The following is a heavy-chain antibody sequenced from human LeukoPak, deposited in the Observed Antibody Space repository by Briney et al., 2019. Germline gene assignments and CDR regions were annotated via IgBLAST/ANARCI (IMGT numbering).Heavy chain of an antibody. V-gene: IGHV4-34*01. CDR1: GGSFSGYY. CDR2: INHSGST. J-gene: IGHJ4*02. Sequence: SETLSLTCAVYGGSFSGYYWSWIRQPPGKGLDWIGEINHSGSTNYNPSLKSRVTISVDTSKNQFSLKLSSVTAADTAVYYCARRAGYCSSTSCYWAYYFDYWGQGTLVTVSS. D-gene: IGHD2-2*01. CDR3: ARRAGYCSSTSCYWAYYFDY.